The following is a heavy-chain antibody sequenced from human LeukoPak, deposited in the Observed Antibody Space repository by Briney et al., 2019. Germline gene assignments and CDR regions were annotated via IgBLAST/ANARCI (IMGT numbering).Heavy chain of an antibody. CDR1: GGSISSSDYY. V-gene: IGHV4-39*01. D-gene: IGHD1-26*01. Sequence: SETLSLTCTVSGGSISSSDYYWGWIRQPPGKGLEXIGRIFYSGTTYYNPSLKSRVTMSVDTSKNQFSLKLSSVTAADTAVYYCARLSGSSTSDLDSWGQGTLVTVSS. J-gene: IGHJ4*02. CDR3: ARLSGSSTSDLDS. CDR2: IFYSGTT.